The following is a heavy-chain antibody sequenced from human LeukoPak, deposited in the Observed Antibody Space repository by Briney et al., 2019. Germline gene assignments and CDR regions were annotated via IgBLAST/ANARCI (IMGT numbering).Heavy chain of an antibody. D-gene: IGHD1-1*01. CDR3: ARGRYKLVEY. Sequence: ASVKVSCKASGYTFTNYYMHWVRQAPGQGLEWMGLINPTGSSTNYAQKFQGRVTMTRDTSTSTVYMEVSSLRSEDTAVYYCARGRYKLVEYWGQGTLVTVSS. CDR1: GYTFTNYY. V-gene: IGHV1-46*01. J-gene: IGHJ4*02. CDR2: INPTGSST.